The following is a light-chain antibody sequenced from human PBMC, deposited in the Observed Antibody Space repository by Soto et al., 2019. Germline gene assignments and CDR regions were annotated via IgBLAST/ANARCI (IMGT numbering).Light chain of an antibody. J-gene: IGKJ4*01. CDR3: QQYKSYPLT. CDR1: QSISSW. CDR2: KAS. Sequence: IQSTQSTATLTASVVDRVPMTCMASQSISSWLAWYQQKPGKAPNLLIYKASTLESGVPSRFSGSGSGTEFTLTISSVQPDDFATYYCQQYKSYPLTFGGGTKVDIK. V-gene: IGKV1-5*03.